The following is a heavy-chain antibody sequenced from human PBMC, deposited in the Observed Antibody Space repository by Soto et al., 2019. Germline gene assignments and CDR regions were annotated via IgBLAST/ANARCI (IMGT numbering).Heavy chain of an antibody. CDR2: ISGSGEST. CDR1: GVTFGSYT. D-gene: IGHD2-2*02. Sequence: GGSLRLSCGASGVTFGSYTMTWVRQAPGKGLEWVSSISGSGESTYYADSVKGRFTISRDNSKNTLYLRMNSLRAEDTAVYYCANAFIGYGSSSTCYMWYWGQGTLVTVSS. CDR3: ANAFIGYGSSSTCYMWY. V-gene: IGHV3-23*01. J-gene: IGHJ4*02.